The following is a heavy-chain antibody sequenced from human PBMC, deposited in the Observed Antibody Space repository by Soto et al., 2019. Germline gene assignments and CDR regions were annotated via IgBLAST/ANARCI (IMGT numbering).Heavy chain of an antibody. J-gene: IGHJ4*02. D-gene: IGHD6-13*01. CDR2: IIPYNGNA. V-gene: IGHV1-18*01. CDR1: GYTFTSYA. Sequence: ASVKVSCKASGYTFTSYAISWVRQAPGQGLEWMGWIIPYNGNANYAQKLQGRVTMTTDTSTSTAYMELRSLRSDDTAVYYCAGGIAAAGSIDYWGQGTLVTVSS. CDR3: AGGIAAAGSIDY.